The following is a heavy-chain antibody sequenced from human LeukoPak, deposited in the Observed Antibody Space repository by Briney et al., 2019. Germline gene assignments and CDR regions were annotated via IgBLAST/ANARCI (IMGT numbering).Heavy chain of an antibody. V-gene: IGHV5-51*01. CDR1: SYRFTNYW. D-gene: IGHD6-19*01. J-gene: IGHJ4*02. CDR2: IYPGDSDT. CDR3: ARPVDRGWYSLTD. Sequence: GESLKISCKGSSYRFTNYWIAWVRQMPGKGLEWMGIIYPGDSDTRYSPSFQGQVTISADKSLSTAYLQWSSLKAPDTAMYYCARPVDRGWYSLTDWGQGTLVTVSS.